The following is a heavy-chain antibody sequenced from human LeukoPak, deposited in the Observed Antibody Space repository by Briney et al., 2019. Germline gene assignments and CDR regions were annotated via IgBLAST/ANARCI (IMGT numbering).Heavy chain of an antibody. CDR1: GYTFTGYY. CDR3: ARSGGTSGPELDY. CDR2: INPYSGGT. D-gene: IGHD3-3*01. Sequence: ASVKVSCKASGYTFTGYYMHWVRQAPGQGLEWMGLINPYSGGTNYAQRFQDRVSMTRDTSISTDYMELSRVTSDDTAVYYCARSGGTSGPELDYWGQGTLVTVSS. J-gene: IGHJ4*02. V-gene: IGHV1-2*02.